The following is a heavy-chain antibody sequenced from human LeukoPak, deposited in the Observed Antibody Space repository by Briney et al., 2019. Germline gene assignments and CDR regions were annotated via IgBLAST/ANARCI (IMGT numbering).Heavy chain of an antibody. CDR3: ARDNGRNGFDI. J-gene: IGHJ3*02. V-gene: IGHV3-74*01. Sequence: GGSLRLSCAASGFTFSSYWMHWVRQAPGKGLVWVSRISSDGSRISYADSVKGRFTISRDDAKKTLDLQMNSLRAEDMAVYFCARDNGRNGFDIWGQGTMVTVSS. CDR1: GFTFSSYW. CDR2: ISSDGSRI.